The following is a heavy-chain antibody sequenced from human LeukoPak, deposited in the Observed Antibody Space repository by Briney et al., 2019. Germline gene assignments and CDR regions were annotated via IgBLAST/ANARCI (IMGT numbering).Heavy chain of an antibody. CDR2: IYYSGST. CDR3: ARIGAHYYYYYMDV. Sequence: PSETLSLTCTVSGGSISSYYWSWIRQPPGKGLEWIGYIYYSGSTNYNPSLKSRVTISLDMSKNQFSLKLTSVTAADTALYYCARIGAHYYYYYMDVWAKGTTVTVSS. CDR1: GGSISSYY. D-gene: IGHD1-26*01. J-gene: IGHJ6*03. V-gene: IGHV4-59*12.